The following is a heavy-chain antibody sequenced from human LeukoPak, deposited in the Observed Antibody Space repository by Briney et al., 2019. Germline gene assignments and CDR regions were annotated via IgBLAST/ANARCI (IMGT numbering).Heavy chain of an antibody. CDR3: ARVRSDSSGYYLLDY. D-gene: IGHD3-22*01. V-gene: IGHV3-21*01. J-gene: IGHJ4*02. Sequence: GGSLRLSCAASGFTFSSYSMNWVRQAPGKGLEWVSSISSSSYIYYADSVKGRFTISRDNAKNSLYLQMNSLRAEDTAVYYCARVRSDSSGYYLLDYWGQGTLVTVSS. CDR2: ISSSSYI. CDR1: GFTFSSYS.